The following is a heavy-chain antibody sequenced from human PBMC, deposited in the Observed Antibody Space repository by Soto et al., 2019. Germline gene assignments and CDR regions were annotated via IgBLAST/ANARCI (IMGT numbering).Heavy chain of an antibody. CDR3: ARDYGDYVDAFDI. J-gene: IGHJ3*02. CDR1: GGSVSSGSYY. D-gene: IGHD4-17*01. V-gene: IGHV4-61*01. CDR2: IYYSGST. Sequence: QVQLQESGPGLVKPSETLSLTCTVSGGSVSSGSYYWSWIRQPPGKGLEWIVYIYYSGSTNYNPSLKSRVTLSVDTSKNQFSLKLSSVTAADTAVYYCARDYGDYVDAFDIWGQGTMVTVSS.